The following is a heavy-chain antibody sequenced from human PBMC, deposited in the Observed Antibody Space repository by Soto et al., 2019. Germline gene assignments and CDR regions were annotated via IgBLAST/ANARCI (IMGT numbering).Heavy chain of an antibody. Sequence: VASVKVSCKASGYTFTSYYMHWVRQAPGQGLEWMGIINPSGGSTSYAQKFQGRVTMTRDTSTSTVYMELSSLRSEDTAVYYCARDRVTYYYDSSGYNNWFDPWGQGTQVTVSS. J-gene: IGHJ5*02. D-gene: IGHD3-22*01. CDR1: GYTFTSYY. CDR3: ARDRVTYYYDSSGYNNWFDP. CDR2: INPSGGST. V-gene: IGHV1-46*01.